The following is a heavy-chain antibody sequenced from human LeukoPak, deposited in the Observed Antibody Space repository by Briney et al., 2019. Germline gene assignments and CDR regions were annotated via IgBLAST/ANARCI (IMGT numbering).Heavy chain of an antibody. J-gene: IGHJ4*02. CDR1: GYTFTGYY. V-gene: IGHV1-2*06. CDR2: INPNSGGT. D-gene: IGHD6-13*01. CDR3: ARVTSSWAGFDY. Sequence: ASVKVSSKASGYTFTGYYMHWVRQAPGQGLEWMGRINPNSGGTNYAQKFQGRVTMTRDTSISTAYMELSRLRSDDTAVYYCARVTSSWAGFDYWGQGTLVTVSS.